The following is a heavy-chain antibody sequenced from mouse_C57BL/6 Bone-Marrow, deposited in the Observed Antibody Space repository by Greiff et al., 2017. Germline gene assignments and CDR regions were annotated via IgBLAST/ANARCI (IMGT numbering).Heavy chain of an antibody. CDR2: IYPGSGST. CDR3: ARPYYSNYWYFDV. CDR1: GYTFTSYW. J-gene: IGHJ1*03. D-gene: IGHD2-5*01. V-gene: IGHV1-55*01. Sequence: QVQLQQPGAELVKPGASVKMSCKASGYTFTSYWITWVKQRPGQGLVWIGDIYPGSGSTNYNEQFKSKATLTVDTSSSTAYMQLSSLTSEDSAVYYCARPYYSNYWYFDVWGTGTTVTVSS.